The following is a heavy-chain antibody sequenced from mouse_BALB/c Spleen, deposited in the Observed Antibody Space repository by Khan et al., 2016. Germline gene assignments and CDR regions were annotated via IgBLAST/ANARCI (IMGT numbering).Heavy chain of an antibody. V-gene: IGHV1S135*01. Sequence: VQLQQSGPELVKPGASVKVSCKGSGYAFTTYNMYWVKQSHGKSLEWIGYIDPYHGVSSYNQKFKDKATLTVDESSSTAYMHLNSLTSEDSAVYYCARWDGNYVPFAYWGQGTLVTVSA. J-gene: IGHJ3*01. CDR3: ARWDGNYVPFAY. D-gene: IGHD2-1*01. CDR2: IDPYHGVS. CDR1: GYAFTTYN.